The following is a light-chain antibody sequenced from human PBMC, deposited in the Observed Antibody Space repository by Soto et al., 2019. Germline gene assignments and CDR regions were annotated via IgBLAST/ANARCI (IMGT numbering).Light chain of an antibody. J-gene: IGLJ2*01. V-gene: IGLV2-23*01. CDR3: CSYAGSSTV. CDR1: SSDVGSYNL. CDR2: EGS. Sequence: QSALTQPASVSGSPGQSITISCTGTSSDVGSYNLVSWYQQHPGKAPKLMIYEGSERPSGVSNRFSGSKSGNTASLTISGLQAEDEADYYCCSYAGSSTVFGGGTKVTVL.